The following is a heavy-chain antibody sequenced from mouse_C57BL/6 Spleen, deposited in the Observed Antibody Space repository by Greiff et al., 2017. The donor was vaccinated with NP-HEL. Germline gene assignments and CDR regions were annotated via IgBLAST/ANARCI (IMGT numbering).Heavy chain of an antibody. J-gene: IGHJ4*01. V-gene: IGHV3-6*01. CDR2: LSYDGSN. CDR1: GYSITSGYY. CDR3: ARDDDGSSYAMDY. Sequence: EVKLQESGPGLVKPSQSLSLTCSVTGYSITSGYYWNWIRQFPGNKLEWMGYLSYDGSNNYNPSLKNRISTTRDTSTNQFFLKLNSVTTEDTATYYCARDDDGSSYAMDYWGQGTSVTVSS. D-gene: IGHD1-1*01.